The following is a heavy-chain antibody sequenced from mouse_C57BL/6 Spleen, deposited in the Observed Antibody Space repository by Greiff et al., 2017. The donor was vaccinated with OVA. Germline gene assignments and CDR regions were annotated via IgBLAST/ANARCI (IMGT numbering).Heavy chain of an antibody. V-gene: IGHV1-4*01. CDR1: GYTFTSYS. Sequence: VQLQQSGAELARPGASVKMSCKASGYTFTSYSMHWVKQRPGQGLEWIGYINPSSGYTKYNQKFKDKATLTADTSSSTAYMQLSSLTSEDSAVYYGARTGHYYGSGFDDWGKGTTLTASS. J-gene: IGHJ2*01. D-gene: IGHD1-1*01. CDR3: ARTGHYYGSGFDD. CDR2: INPSSGYT.